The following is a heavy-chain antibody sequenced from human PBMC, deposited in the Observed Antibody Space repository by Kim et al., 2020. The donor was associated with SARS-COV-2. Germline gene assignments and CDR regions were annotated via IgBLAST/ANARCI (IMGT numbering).Heavy chain of an antibody. D-gene: IGHD3-16*01. CDR3: ARDKAMGYYYYGMDV. Sequence: SETLSLTCTVSGGSISSYYWSWIRQPPGKGLEWIGYIYYSGSTNYNPSLKSRVTISVDTSKNQFSLKLSSVTAADTAVYYCARDKAMGYYYYGMDVWGQGTTVTVSS. V-gene: IGHV4-59*01. CDR1: GGSISSYY. J-gene: IGHJ6*02. CDR2: IYYSGST.